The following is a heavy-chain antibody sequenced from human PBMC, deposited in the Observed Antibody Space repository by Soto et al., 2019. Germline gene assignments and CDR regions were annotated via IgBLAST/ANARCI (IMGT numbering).Heavy chain of an antibody. J-gene: IGHJ6*03. CDR2: IYYSGST. V-gene: IGHV4-59*08. D-gene: IGHD2-15*01. CDR3: ARMVGWDIVVVVAATPFYYYMDV. CDR1: GGSISSYY. Sequence: SETLSLTCTVSGGSISSYYWSWIRQPPGKGLEWIGYIYYSGSTNYNPSLKSRVTISVDTSKNQFSLKLSSVTAADTAVYYCARMVGWDIVVVVAATPFYYYMDVWGKGTTVTVSS.